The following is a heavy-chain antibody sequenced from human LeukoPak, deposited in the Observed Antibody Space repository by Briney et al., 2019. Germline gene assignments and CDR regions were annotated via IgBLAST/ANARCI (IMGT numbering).Heavy chain of an antibody. CDR2: INPNSGGT. V-gene: IGHV1-2*02. Sequence: APVKVSCKASGYTFTGYYMHWVRQAPGQGLEWMGWINPNSGGTNSAQKFQGRVTLTRDTSISTAYMELSRLTSDDTAVYYCARTYRSSWYEGIDYWGQGTLVTDSS. CDR1: GYTFTGYY. J-gene: IGHJ4*02. D-gene: IGHD6-13*01. CDR3: ARTYRSSWYEGIDY.